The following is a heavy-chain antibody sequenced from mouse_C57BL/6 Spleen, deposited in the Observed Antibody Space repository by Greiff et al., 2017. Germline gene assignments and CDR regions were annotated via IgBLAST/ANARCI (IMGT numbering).Heavy chain of an antibody. J-gene: IGHJ2*01. CDR1: GYTFTSYW. CDR2: IHPNSGST. CDR3: ARAELDY. Sequence: QVQLQHPGAELVKPGTSVKLFCKASGYTFTSYWMHWVKQRPGHGLEWIGMIHPNSGSTNYNEKFKSKATLTVDKSSSTAYMQLSSLTSEDSAFYYCARAELDYWGQGTTLTGSS. V-gene: IGHV1-64*01.